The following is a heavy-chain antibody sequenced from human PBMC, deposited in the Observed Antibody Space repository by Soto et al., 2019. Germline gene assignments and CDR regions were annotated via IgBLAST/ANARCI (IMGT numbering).Heavy chain of an antibody. CDR1: GFTFSSYG. Sequence: PGGSLRLSCAASGFTFSSYGMHWVRQAPGKGLEWVAVIWYDGSNKYYADSVKGRFTISRDNSKNTLYLQMNSLRAEDTAVYYCARGYYSSGWLNWGQGTLVTVSS. J-gene: IGHJ4*02. D-gene: IGHD6-19*01. V-gene: IGHV3-33*01. CDR3: ARGYYSSGWLN. CDR2: IWYDGSNK.